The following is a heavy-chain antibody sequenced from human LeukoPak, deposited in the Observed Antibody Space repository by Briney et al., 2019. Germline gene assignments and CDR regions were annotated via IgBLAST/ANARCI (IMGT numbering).Heavy chain of an antibody. CDR3: ARFYGIAAGGQDAFDI. J-gene: IGHJ3*02. CDR2: INPNSGGT. D-gene: IGHD6-13*01. V-gene: IGHV1-2*02. CDR1: GYSFINYY. Sequence: ASVKVSCKASGYSFINYYIHWVRQAPGQGLEWMGWINPNSGGTNYAQKFQGRVTMARDTSISTAYMELSRLRSDDTAVYYCARFYGIAAGGQDAFDIWGQGTLVTVSS.